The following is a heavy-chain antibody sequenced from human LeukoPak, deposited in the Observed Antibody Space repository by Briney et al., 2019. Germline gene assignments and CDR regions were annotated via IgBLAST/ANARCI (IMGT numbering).Heavy chain of an antibody. CDR3: ARADYSNYRWFDP. Sequence: SQTLSLTCTVSGGSISRGSYYWSWIPHPAGKGLEWIGRIYTRGSTNYNPSLKSRVTISVDTSKNQFSLKLSSVTAADTAVYYCARADYSNYRWFDPWGQGTLVTVSS. J-gene: IGHJ5*02. CDR2: IYTRGST. D-gene: IGHD4-11*01. CDR1: GGSISRGSYY. V-gene: IGHV4-61*02.